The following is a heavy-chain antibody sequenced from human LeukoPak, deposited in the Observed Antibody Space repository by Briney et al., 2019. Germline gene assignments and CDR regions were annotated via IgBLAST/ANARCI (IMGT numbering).Heavy chain of an antibody. V-gene: IGHV3-53*01. CDR3: AKSWLRLGGDY. D-gene: IGHD5-12*01. Sequence: GGSLRLSCAASGFTVSSNYMSWVRQAPGKGLEWVSVIYSGGSTYYADSVKGRFTISRDNSKNTLYLQMNSLRAEDTAVYYCAKSWLRLGGDYWGQGTLVTVSS. J-gene: IGHJ4*02. CDR2: IYSGGST. CDR1: GFTVSSNY.